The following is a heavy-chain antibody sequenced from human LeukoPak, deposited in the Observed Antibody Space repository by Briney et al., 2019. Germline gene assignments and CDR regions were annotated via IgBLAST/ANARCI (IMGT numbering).Heavy chain of an antibody. CDR1: GFTFSSYA. J-gene: IGHJ6*02. Sequence: GGSLRLSCAASGFTFSSYAMSWVRQAPGKGLEWVSAISGSGGSTYYADSVKGRFTISRDNSKNTLYLQMNSLRAEDTAVYYCATKRPAYGDYLLLPLYYGMDVWGQGTTVTVSS. CDR2: ISGSGGST. V-gene: IGHV3-23*01. D-gene: IGHD4-17*01. CDR3: ATKRPAYGDYLLLPLYYGMDV.